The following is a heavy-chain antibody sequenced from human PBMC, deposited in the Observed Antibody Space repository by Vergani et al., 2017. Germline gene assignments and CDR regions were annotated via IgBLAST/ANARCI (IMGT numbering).Heavy chain of an antibody. CDR3: AKVPTYYYDSSGYVDY. CDR2: ISGSGGST. J-gene: IGHJ4*02. D-gene: IGHD3-22*01. Sequence: EVQLLESGGGLVQPGGSLRLSCAASGFTFSSYAMSWVRQAPGKGLEWVSAISGSGGSTYYADSVKGRFTIARDNSKNTLYLQMNSLRAEDTAVYYCAKVPTYYYDSSGYVDYWGQGTLVTVSS. CDR1: GFTFSSYA. V-gene: IGHV3-23*01.